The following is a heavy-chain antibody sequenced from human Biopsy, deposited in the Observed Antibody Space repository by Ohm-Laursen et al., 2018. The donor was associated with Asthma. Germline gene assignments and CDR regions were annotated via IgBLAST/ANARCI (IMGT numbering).Heavy chain of an antibody. V-gene: IGHV4-30-2*01. Sequence: SETLSLTCAVSGASINSGGYSWNWVPQPPGEGLELISYLFHSGTTSYNPSLKSRVTISVDRSQRQFSLKVNSVTAADTAVYYCARMNTLIQAANYFSYAMDVWGQGTTVTVSS. J-gene: IGHJ6*02. CDR3: ARMNTLIQAANYFSYAMDV. D-gene: IGHD3-9*01. CDR1: GASINSGGYS. CDR2: LFHSGTT.